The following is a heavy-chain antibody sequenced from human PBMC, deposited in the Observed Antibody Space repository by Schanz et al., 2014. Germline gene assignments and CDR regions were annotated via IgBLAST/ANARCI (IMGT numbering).Heavy chain of an antibody. V-gene: IGHV3-33*05. CDR3: ARHGVGASSCYDY. D-gene: IGHD1-26*01. J-gene: IGHJ4*02. CDR1: GFAFNNYG. Sequence: QVQLAESGGGVVQPGRSLRLSCAASGFAFNNYGMHWVRQAPDKGLEWVGFISFDGRNTDYAHSVKGRFTISRDNSKKTLYQLMNNLRADDAAVYYGARHGVGASSCYDYWGQGTLVTVSS. CDR2: ISFDGRNT.